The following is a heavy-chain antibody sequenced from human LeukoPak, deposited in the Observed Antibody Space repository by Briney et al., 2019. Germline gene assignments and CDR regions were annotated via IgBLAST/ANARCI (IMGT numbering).Heavy chain of an antibody. Sequence: SETLSLTCAVYGGSFSGYYWSWIRQPPGKGLEWIGEINHSGSTNYNPSLKSRVTISVDTSKNQFSLKLSSVTAADTAVYYCARAAGGIAAAGTGYYYYMDVWGKGTTVTVSS. D-gene: IGHD6-13*01. V-gene: IGHV4-34*01. J-gene: IGHJ6*03. CDR1: GGSFSGYY. CDR2: INHSGST. CDR3: ARAAGGIAAAGTGYYYYMDV.